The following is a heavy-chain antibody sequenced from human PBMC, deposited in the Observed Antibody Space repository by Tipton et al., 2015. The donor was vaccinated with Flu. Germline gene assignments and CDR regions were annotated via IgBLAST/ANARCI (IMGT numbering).Heavy chain of an antibody. CDR3: VRVTPAAQTYGMDV. J-gene: IGHJ6*02. V-gene: IGHV3-53*01. CDR1: GFSVRSNH. D-gene: IGHD6-25*01. CDR2: IYSGGGS. Sequence: QLVQSGGGVVQPGRSLRLSCAASGFSVRSNHLSWVRQAPGTGLECVSVIYSGGGSYYADSVRGRFTISRDNSRDTVYLQMNSLRAEDTAVYYCVRVTPAAQTYGMDVWGQGTTVTVSS.